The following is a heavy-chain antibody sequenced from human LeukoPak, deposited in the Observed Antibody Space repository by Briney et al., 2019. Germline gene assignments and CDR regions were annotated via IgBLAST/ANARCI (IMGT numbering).Heavy chain of an antibody. Sequence: SETLSLTCTVSGNSISSGYYWSWIRQPPGKGLEWIGEINHSGSTNYNPSLKSRVTISVDTSKNQFSLKLSSVTAADTAVYYCARQHRITHAYYYYYMDVWGKGTTVTISS. CDR3: ARQHRITHAYYYYYMDV. D-gene: IGHD3-10*01. CDR2: INHSGST. CDR1: GNSISSGYY. J-gene: IGHJ6*03. V-gene: IGHV4-34*01.